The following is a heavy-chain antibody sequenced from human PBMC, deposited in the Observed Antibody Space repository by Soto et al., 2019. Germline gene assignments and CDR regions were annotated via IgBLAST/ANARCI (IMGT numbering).Heavy chain of an antibody. D-gene: IGHD2-8*02. J-gene: IGHJ4*02. CDR1: GASITCSSY. CDR2: FSLSGTT. Sequence: KPSETLSLTCTVSGASITCSSYWSFIRQPAGKGLEWIGRFSLSGTTNYNPSLRSRVTMSADVSKNQFSLRLTSVTAADTALYYCARGMTPPGAPAWYYFDSWGQGTLVTVSS. V-gene: IGHV4-4*07. CDR3: ARGMTPPGAPAWYYFDS.